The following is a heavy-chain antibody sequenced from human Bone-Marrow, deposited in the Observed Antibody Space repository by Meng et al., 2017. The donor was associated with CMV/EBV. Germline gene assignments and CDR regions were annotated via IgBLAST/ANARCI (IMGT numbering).Heavy chain of an antibody. CDR1: GFTVNNYD. CDR2: IRNSSDIT. CDR3: TVGPFDY. Sequence: GESLKISCAASGFTVNNYDMNWVRQPPGKGLEWISYIRNSSDITYYADSVKGRFTISRENAKNSLYLQMSNLRAEDTAIYYCTVGPFDYWGQGSLVTVSS. V-gene: IGHV3-48*03. J-gene: IGHJ4*02. D-gene: IGHD4-23*01.